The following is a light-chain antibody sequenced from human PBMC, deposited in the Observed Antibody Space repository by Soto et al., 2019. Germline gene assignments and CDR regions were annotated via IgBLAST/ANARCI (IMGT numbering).Light chain of an antibody. V-gene: IGKV3-20*01. CDR3: QQYGSSPQA. J-gene: IGKJ1*01. CDR1: QSVSSSY. Sequence: EIVLPQSPGTLSLSPGERATLSCRASQSVSSSYLAWYQQKPGQAPRLLLYGASSRATGIPDRFSGSGSGTDFALTISRLEPEEFAVYYCQQYGSSPQAFGQGTKVEI. CDR2: GAS.